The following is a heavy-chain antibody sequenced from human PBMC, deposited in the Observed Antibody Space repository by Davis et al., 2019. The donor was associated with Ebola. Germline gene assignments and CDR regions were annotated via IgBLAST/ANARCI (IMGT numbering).Heavy chain of an antibody. CDR3: TKLPGP. J-gene: IGHJ5*02. Sequence: PGGSLRLSCAVSGFTVGSKYMNWVRQAPGKGLDWVSVIYSVGTTYYADSVRGRFSISRDNPKNSLYLQMNSLRVEDTAVYYCTKLPGPWGLGTLVTVSS. D-gene: IGHD5-24*01. CDR2: IYSVGTT. V-gene: IGHV3-66*01. CDR1: GFTVGSKY.